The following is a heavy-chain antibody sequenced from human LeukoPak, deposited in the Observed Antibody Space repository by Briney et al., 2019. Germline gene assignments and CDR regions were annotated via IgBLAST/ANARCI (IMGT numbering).Heavy chain of an antibody. CDR1: GFTLSSYW. V-gene: IGHV3-7*01. J-gene: IGHJ4*02. CDR2: IKYDGSEK. D-gene: IGHD6-13*01. Sequence: PGGSLRLSCAASGFTLSSYWMSWVRQAPGKGLEWVANIKYDGSEKDYVDSVEGRFTISRDNAKNSLYLQMNSLRAEDTAVYYYARDIAPAGLFFDYWGQGTLVTVSS. CDR3: ARDIAPAGLFFDY.